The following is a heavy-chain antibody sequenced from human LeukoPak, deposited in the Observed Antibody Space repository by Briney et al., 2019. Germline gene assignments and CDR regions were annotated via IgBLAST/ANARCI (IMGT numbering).Heavy chain of an antibody. J-gene: IGHJ6*03. CDR3: ARDAQYQLLYYYMDV. V-gene: IGHV3-30*01. D-gene: IGHD2-2*01. Sequence: GGSLRLSCAASGFTFSSYAMHWVRQAPGKGLEWVAVISYDGSNKYYADSVKGQFTISRDNSKNTLYLQMNSLRAEDTAVYYCARDAQYQLLYYYMDVWGKGTTVTVSS. CDR1: GFTFSSYA. CDR2: ISYDGSNK.